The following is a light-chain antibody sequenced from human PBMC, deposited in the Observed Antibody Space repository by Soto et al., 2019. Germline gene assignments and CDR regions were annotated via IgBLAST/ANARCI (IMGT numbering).Light chain of an antibody. CDR1: QSVASN. V-gene: IGKV3D-15*01. Sequence: ILMTQSPATLSVSPGERATLSCRASQSVASNLAWYQQKPGQAPRLLIYGPSTRATGIPARFSGSGSGTQFTLTISSLQSEDFAVYYCQQYNNWHTFGQGTKLEIK. CDR2: GPS. J-gene: IGKJ2*01. CDR3: QQYNNWHT.